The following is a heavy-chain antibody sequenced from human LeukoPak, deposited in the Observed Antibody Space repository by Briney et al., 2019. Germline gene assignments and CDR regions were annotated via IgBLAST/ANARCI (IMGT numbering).Heavy chain of an antibody. V-gene: IGHV4-34*01. CDR3: ARGYSSSAGWFDP. J-gene: IGHJ5*02. CDR2: INHSGST. D-gene: IGHD6-6*01. CDR1: GGSFSGYY. Sequence: SETLSLTCAVYGGSFSGYYWSWIRQPPGKGLEWIGEINHSGSTNYNPSLKSRATISVDTSKNQFSLKLSSVTAADTAVYYCARGYSSSAGWFDPWGQGTLVTVSS.